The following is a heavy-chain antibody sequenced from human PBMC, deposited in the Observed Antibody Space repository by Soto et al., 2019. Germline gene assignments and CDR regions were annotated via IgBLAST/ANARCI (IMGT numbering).Heavy chain of an antibody. V-gene: IGHV4-39*01. D-gene: IGHD2-8*01. CDR1: GGSISSRGSMSGRSFY. Sequence: SETLSLTCTVSGGSISSRGSMSGRSFYWGWIRQPPGKGLEWIASISYSDGSFYNSSLKSRLTISVDTSKNQFSLSLRSVTAADTAVYYCASHRTFWPFDYWGQGTVVTVSS. CDR3: ASHRTFWPFDY. CDR2: ISYSDGS. J-gene: IGHJ4*02.